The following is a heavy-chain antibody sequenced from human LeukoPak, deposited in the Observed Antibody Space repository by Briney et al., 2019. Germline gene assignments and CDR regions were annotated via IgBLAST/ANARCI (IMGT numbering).Heavy chain of an antibody. Sequence: GGSLRLSCAASGFTFSMYAVNGARRPPGRGLEGVTTISDSGDSAYHADSVKGRFTISRDNSKDTLYLQMSSVRVDDTAVYYCARDRGRYYDSRGFYWGYYFDSWGQGILVTVST. V-gene: IGHV3-23*01. CDR1: GFTFSMYA. CDR3: ARDRGRYYDSRGFYWGYYFDS. J-gene: IGHJ4*02. D-gene: IGHD3-22*01. CDR2: ISDSGDSA.